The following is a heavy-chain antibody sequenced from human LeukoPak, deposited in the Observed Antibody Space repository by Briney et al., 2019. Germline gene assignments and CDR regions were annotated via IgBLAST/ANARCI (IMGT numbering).Heavy chain of an antibody. CDR2: ISSSGSTI. CDR1: GFTFSDYY. Sequence: PGGSLRLSCAASGFTFSDYYMSWLRQAPGKGLEWVSYISSSGSTIYYADSVKGRFTISRDNAKNSLYLQMNSLRAEDTAVYYCARGMSYLGRNDAFDIWGQGTMVTVSS. D-gene: IGHD1-26*01. V-gene: IGHV3-11*01. J-gene: IGHJ3*02. CDR3: ARGMSYLGRNDAFDI.